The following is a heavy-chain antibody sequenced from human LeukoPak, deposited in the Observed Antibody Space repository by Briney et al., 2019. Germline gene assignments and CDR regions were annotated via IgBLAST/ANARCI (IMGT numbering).Heavy chain of an antibody. J-gene: IGHJ4*02. Sequence: PSETLSLTCSVSDYSISSGYYWGWIRQPPGEGLEWIGSIYQSGSTYYNPSLKSRVTISVDTSKNQFSLKLNSVTAADTAVYSCARNGYDYLWGRYLPSYFDYWGQGSLVTVSS. D-gene: IGHD3-16*01. CDR1: DYSISSGYY. CDR3: ARNGYDYLWGRYLPSYFDY. CDR2: IYQSGST. V-gene: IGHV4-38-2*01.